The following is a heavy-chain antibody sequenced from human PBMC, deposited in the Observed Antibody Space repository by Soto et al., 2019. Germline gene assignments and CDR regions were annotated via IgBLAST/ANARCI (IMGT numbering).Heavy chain of an antibody. CDR3: ARHWVVATIEGYYYYVMDV. V-gene: IGHV5-51*01. D-gene: IGHD5-12*01. CDR2: IYPGDSDP. J-gene: IGHJ6*02. CDR1: GYNFPNYW. Sequence: PGESLKISCKGSGYNFPNYWIGWVRQMPGKGLGWMGVIYPGDSDPRYSPSFQGQVTISADKSISTAYLQWSSLKASDTAMYYCARHWVVATIEGYYYYVMDVWGQGTTVTVSS.